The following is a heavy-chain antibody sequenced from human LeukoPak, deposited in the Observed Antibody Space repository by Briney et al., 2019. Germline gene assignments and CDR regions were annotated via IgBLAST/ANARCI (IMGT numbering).Heavy chain of an antibody. J-gene: IGHJ4*02. V-gene: IGHV1-46*01. Sequence: ASVKLSFKASGYTSISYYIHWVRQAPGQGLEWMGIINAVTGSTAYAQQFQGRVAMTSDKSTITVYMELSSLRFEDTAVYYCARADSFPGVAIPAYWGQGTLVSVSS. CDR1: GYTSISYY. CDR2: INAVTGST. D-gene: IGHD3-3*01. CDR3: ARADSFPGVAIPAY.